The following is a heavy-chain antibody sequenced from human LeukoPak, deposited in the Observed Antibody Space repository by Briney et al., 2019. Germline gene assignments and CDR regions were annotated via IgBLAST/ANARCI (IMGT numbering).Heavy chain of an antibody. CDR3: ARADSSDRNMLVIAFEYFQH. CDR1: GYTFTGYY. D-gene: IGHD6-19*01. V-gene: IGHV1-2*02. Sequence: ASVKVSCKASGYTFTGYYMHWVRQAPGQGLEWMGGINPNSSGTNYAQKFQGKVTMTRDTSISTDYMELSRLRSDDTAVYYRARADSSDRNMLVIAFEYFQHWGQGTLVTVSS. CDR2: INPNSSGT. J-gene: IGHJ1*01.